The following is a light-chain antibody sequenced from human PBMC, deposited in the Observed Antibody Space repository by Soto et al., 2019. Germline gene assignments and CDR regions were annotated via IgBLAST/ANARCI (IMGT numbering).Light chain of an antibody. CDR3: QSYDSSLSAL. Sequence: QSVLTQPPSVSGAPGQRVTISCTGRSSNIGAGYDVHWYQQLPGTAPKLLISGNSNRPSGVPDRFSGSKSGTSASLAITGLQAEDEADYYCQSYDSSLSALFGGGTKVTVL. CDR2: GNS. V-gene: IGLV1-40*01. CDR1: SSNIGAGYD. J-gene: IGLJ3*02.